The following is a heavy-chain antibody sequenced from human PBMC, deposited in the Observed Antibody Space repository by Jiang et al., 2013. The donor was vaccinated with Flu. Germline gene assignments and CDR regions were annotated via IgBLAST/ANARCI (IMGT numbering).Heavy chain of an antibody. V-gene: IGHV4-59*01. Sequence: GPGLVKPSETLSLTCTVSGGSISSYYWSWIRQPPGKGLEWIGYIYYSGSTNYNPSLKSRVTISVDTSKNQFSLKLSSVTAADTAVYYCARHTVIRRYFDLWGRGTLVTVSS. D-gene: IGHD4-17*01. J-gene: IGHJ2*01. CDR3: ARHTVIRRYFDL. CDR2: IYYSGST. CDR1: GGSISSYY.